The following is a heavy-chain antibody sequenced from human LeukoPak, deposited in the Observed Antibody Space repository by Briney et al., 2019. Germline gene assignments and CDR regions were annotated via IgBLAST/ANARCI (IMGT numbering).Heavy chain of an antibody. Sequence: GSLRLSCAASGFTFSYYAMNWVRQAPGKGLEWVSSISTRSTYIYYADSLKGRFTISRDNAKNTVYLQMNSLRPEDTAVYYCARDRFYIPDVWGKGTTVTVSS. CDR1: GFTFSYYA. V-gene: IGHV3-21*01. CDR3: ARDRFYIPDV. D-gene: IGHD3-10*01. J-gene: IGHJ6*04. CDR2: ISTRSTYI.